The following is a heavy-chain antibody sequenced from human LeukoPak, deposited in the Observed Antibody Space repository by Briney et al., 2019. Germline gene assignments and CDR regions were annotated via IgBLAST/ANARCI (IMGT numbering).Heavy chain of an antibody. Sequence: GVSLRLSCAASGFTFSNSAMSWVRQAPGKGLEWVSTLSGSGITTYYADSVKGRFTISRDNSKNTLYLQMNSLRAEDTAVYYCAKGIYSSGWSYFDYWGHGTLVTVSS. CDR2: LSGSGITT. CDR1: GFTFSNSA. J-gene: IGHJ4*01. CDR3: AKGIYSSGWSYFDY. D-gene: IGHD6-19*01. V-gene: IGHV3-23*01.